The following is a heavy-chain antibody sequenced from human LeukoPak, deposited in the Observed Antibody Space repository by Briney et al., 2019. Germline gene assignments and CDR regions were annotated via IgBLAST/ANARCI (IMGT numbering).Heavy chain of an antibody. CDR1: GYTFTTYG. CDR2: VSAYSGDT. CDR3: ARVWYDSGNHLYFYYGLDV. D-gene: IGHD3-22*01. Sequence: ASVTVSFKASGYTFTTYGITWVRQAPGQGLEWMGWVSAYSGDTDYAQSLQGRGTMTTDTSTSTAYMELTTLRSDDTAVYYCARVWYDSGNHLYFYYGLDVWGQGTTVTVSS. J-gene: IGHJ6*02. V-gene: IGHV1-18*01.